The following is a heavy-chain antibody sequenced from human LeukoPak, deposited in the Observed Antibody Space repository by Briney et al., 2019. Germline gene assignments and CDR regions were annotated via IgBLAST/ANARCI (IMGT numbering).Heavy chain of an antibody. CDR3: ARAYYYDSSTNFDY. D-gene: IGHD3-22*01. V-gene: IGHV4-39*02. CDR2: IYSSGST. CDR1: GVSISSGSNY. Sequence: SETLSLTCSVSGVSISSGSNYWGWIRQPPGKTLEWIGSIYSSGSTYYNSSLKSRVIILIDTSKNHFSLTLSSVTAADTAVYYCARAYYYDSSTNFDYWGQGTLVTVSS. J-gene: IGHJ4*02.